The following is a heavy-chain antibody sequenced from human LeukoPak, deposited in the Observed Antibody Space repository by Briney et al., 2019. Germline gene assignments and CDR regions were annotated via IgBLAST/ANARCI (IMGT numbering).Heavy chain of an antibody. CDR3: AKVQYPRILGGQGY. CDR1: GFTFSSYA. CDR2: ISGSGGST. J-gene: IGHJ4*02. Sequence: GGSLRLSCAASGFTFSSYAMSWVRQAPGKGLEWVSAISGSGGSTYYADSVKGRFTISRDNSKNTLYLQMNSLRAEDTAVYYCAKVQYPRILGGQGYRGQGTLVTVSS. D-gene: IGHD3-16*01. V-gene: IGHV3-23*01.